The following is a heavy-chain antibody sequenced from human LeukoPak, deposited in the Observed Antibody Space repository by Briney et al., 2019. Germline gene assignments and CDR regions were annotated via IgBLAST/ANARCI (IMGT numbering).Heavy chain of an antibody. CDR3: AKDGYYDYVWGSYRRRTYYFDY. V-gene: IGHV3-23*01. CDR1: GFTFSSYA. CDR2: ISGSDGST. Sequence: GGSLRLSCAASGFTFSSYAMSRVRQAPGKELEWVSAISGSDGSTYYADSVKGRFTISRDNSKNTLYLQMNSLRAEDTAVYYCAKDGYYDYVWGSYRRRTYYFDYWGQGTLVTVSS. J-gene: IGHJ4*02. D-gene: IGHD3-16*02.